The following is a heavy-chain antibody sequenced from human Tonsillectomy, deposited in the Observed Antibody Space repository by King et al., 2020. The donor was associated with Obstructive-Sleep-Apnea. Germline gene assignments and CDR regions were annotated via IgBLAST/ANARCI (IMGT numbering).Heavy chain of an antibody. D-gene: IGHD5-18*01. V-gene: IGHV3-7*03. J-gene: IGHJ4*02. CDR1: GFSFSLYW. CDR2: IHADGTEQ. Sequence: VHLVASCGVLVPPAVSLSVPCCASGFSFSLYWMSLLPHAAWTGLYFVATIHADGTEQYYVDSVKGRFTISRDNAKQSLYLQMNSLRAEDTAIYYCARDSDSRGYRDGIDYWGQGTLVTVSS. CDR3: ARDSDSRGYRDGIDY.